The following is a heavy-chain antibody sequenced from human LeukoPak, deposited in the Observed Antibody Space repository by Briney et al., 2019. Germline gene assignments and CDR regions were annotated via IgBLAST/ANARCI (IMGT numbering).Heavy chain of an antibody. CDR2: IKQDGSEK. D-gene: IGHD6-13*01. CDR1: GFTFSNFA. CDR3: ARDGTAAAGPYDGFDP. J-gene: IGHJ5*02. Sequence: GGSLRLSCAASGFTFSNFAMSWVRQAPGKGLEWVANIKQDGSEKYYVDSVKGRFTISRDNAKNSLYLQMNSLRAEDTAVYYCARDGTAAAGPYDGFDPWGQGTLVTVSS. V-gene: IGHV3-7*01.